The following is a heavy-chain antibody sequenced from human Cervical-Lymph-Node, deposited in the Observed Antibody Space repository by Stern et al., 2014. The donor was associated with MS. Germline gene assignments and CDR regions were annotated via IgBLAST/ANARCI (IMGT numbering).Heavy chain of an antibody. CDR1: GGSISSGDYY. Sequence: VKLVESGPGLVKPSQTLSLTCTVSGGSISSGDYYWTWIRQHPGKGLEWIGYIYHSGSTLYTPSLKSRVSISVDTSKNQFSLKLSSVTAADTAVYYCARGFTHNYAASFDPWGQGTLVAVSS. CDR3: ARGFTHNYAASFDP. J-gene: IGHJ5*02. CDR2: IYHSGST. V-gene: IGHV4-31*03. D-gene: IGHD2-2*01.